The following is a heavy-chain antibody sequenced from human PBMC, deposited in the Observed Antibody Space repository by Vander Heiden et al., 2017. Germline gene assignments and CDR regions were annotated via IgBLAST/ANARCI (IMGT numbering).Heavy chain of an antibody. CDR2: MNPKSGNT. Sequence: QVQLVQSGAEVKKPGASVKVSCKPSGYTFTSYDINWVRQATGQGLEWMGWMNPKSGNTGEAQKFQGRVTMTRNTAISTAYMEMSRMRSEDTAVYYAARGTVVDAFDIWGQGTMVTVSS. D-gene: IGHD2-15*01. V-gene: IGHV1-8*01. J-gene: IGHJ3*02. CDR3: ARGTVVDAFDI. CDR1: GYTFTSYD.